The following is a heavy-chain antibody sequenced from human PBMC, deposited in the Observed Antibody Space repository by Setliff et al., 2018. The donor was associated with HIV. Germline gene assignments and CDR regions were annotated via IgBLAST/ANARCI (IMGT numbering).Heavy chain of an antibody. CDR2: ISTYKGNT. CDR3: ARDNYDDYSRVQMDV. CDR1: GYTSTSYG. J-gene: IGHJ6*04. V-gene: IGHV1-18*04. D-gene: IGHD4-17*01. Sequence: ASVKVSCKASGYTSTSYGISWVRQAPGQGLEWMGWISTYKGNTKYEQKFQGRVTMTTDTSTSTAYMELRSLRSDDTAIYYCARDNYDDYSRVQMDVWGKGTTVTVSS.